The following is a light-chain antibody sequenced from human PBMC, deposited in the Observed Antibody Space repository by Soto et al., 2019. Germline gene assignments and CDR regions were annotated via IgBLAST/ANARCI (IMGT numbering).Light chain of an antibody. CDR2: EVS. CDR3: SSYTSSSSPLFV. Sequence: QSALTQPASVSGSPGQSITISCTGTSSDVGGYNYVSWYQQHPGKAPKLMIYEVSNRPSGVSNRFSGSKSGNTASLTISGLQPEDEADYYCSSYTSSSSPLFVFGTGTQLTVL. J-gene: IGLJ6*01. CDR1: SSDVGGYNY. V-gene: IGLV2-14*01.